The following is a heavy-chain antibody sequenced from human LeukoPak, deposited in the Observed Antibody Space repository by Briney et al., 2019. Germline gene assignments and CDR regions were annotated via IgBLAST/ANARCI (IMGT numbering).Heavy chain of an antibody. Sequence: GGSLRLSCEASGFTFSKVWMSWVRQAPGKGLEWDGRIKSKSDDGTRDYAPPVRGRFTISRDDSKSTVYLQMESLRSEDTGVYYCCGTRGDLWGQGTLVTVSS. CDR2: IKSKSDDGTR. CDR3: CGTRGDL. J-gene: IGHJ5*02. D-gene: IGHD1-14*01. V-gene: IGHV3-15*01. CDR1: GFTFSKVW.